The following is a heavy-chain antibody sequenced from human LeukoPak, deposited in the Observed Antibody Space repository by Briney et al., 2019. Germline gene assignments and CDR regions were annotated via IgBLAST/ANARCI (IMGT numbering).Heavy chain of an antibody. CDR1: GYSFSSYG. D-gene: IGHD5-18*01. V-gene: IGHV1-18*01. CDR3: ARAKWIQLWLPIDY. CDR2: ITTYNGDT. Sequence: ASVKVSCKASGYSFSSYGISWVRQAPGQGLEWMGWITTYNGDTKYAQKFQGRVTMTTDTSTSTAHMELRSLRAEDTAVYYCARAKWIQLWLPIDYWGQGTLVTVSS. J-gene: IGHJ4*02.